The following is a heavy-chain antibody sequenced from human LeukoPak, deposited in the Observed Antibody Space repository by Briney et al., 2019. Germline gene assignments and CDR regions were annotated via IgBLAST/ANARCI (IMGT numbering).Heavy chain of an antibody. D-gene: IGHD5-24*01. J-gene: IGHJ3*02. CDR3: ARVGRWLQLWDDAFDI. V-gene: IGHV1-69*04. Sequence: GASVKVSCKASGYTFSSYAISWVRQAPGQGLEWMGRIIPILGIANYAQKFQGRVTITADKSTSTAYMELSSLRSEDTAVYYCARVGRWLQLWDDAFDIWGQGTMVTVSS. CDR2: IIPILGIA. CDR1: GYTFSSYA.